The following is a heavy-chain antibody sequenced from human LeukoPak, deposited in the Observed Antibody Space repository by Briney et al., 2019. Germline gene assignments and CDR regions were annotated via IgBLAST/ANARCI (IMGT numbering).Heavy chain of an antibody. J-gene: IGHJ4*02. Sequence: GGSLRLSCAASGFTFSDYTMSWVRQAPGKGLEWVSVIYSGGSTYYADSVKGRFTISRDNSKNTLYLQMNSLRAEDTAVYYCARSVGLLRPDYWGQGTLVTVSS. D-gene: IGHD2-8*01. CDR3: ARSVGLLRPDY. V-gene: IGHV3-53*01. CDR2: IYSGGST. CDR1: GFTFSDYT.